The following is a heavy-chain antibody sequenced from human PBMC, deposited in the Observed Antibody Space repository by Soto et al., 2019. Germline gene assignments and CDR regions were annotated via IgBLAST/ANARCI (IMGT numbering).Heavy chain of an antibody. Sequence: ASVKVSCKASGYTFTSYDSNWVRQATGQGLEWMGWMNPNSGNTGYAQKFQGRVTMTRNTSISTAYMELSSLRSEDTAVYYCARSASSSWYYYYYYGMDVWGQGTTVTVSS. V-gene: IGHV1-8*01. CDR1: GYTFTSYD. J-gene: IGHJ6*02. CDR3: ARSASSSWYYYYYYGMDV. CDR2: MNPNSGNT. D-gene: IGHD6-13*01.